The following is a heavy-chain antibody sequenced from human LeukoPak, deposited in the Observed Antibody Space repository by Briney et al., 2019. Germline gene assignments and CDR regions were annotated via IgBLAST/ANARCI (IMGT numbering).Heavy chain of an antibody. Sequence: PGGSLRLSCAASGFTFSSYGMSWVRQAPGKGLEWVSAISGSGGSIYYADSVKGRFTISRDNSKNTLYLQMNSLRAEDTAVYYCAKDGTYYYDSSGPRTRYFDYWGQGTLVTVSS. V-gene: IGHV3-23*01. CDR1: GFTFSSYG. CDR2: ISGSGGSI. D-gene: IGHD3-22*01. J-gene: IGHJ4*02. CDR3: AKDGTYYYDSSGPRTRYFDY.